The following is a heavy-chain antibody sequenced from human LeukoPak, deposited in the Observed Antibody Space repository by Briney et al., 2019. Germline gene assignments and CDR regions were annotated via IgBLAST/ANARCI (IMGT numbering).Heavy chain of an antibody. CDR2: ISSNGGST. J-gene: IGHJ4*02. CDR3: ARGYCSSTSCYSTAIDY. V-gene: IGHV3-64*01. CDR1: GFTFNSYA. Sequence: GGSLRLSCAASGFTFNSYAMHWVRQAPGKGLEYVSAISSNGGSTYYANSVKGRFTISRDNSKNTLYLQMGSLRAEDMAVCYCARGYCSSTSCYSTAIDYWGQGTLVTVSS. D-gene: IGHD2-2*01.